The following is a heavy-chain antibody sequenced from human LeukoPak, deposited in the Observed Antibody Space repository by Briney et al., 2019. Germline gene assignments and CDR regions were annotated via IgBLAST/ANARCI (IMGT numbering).Heavy chain of an antibody. D-gene: IGHD3-3*02. Sequence: GGSLRLSCAASGFTLSSNYMSGVRQAPGRGGEGGSVIYSGGSTYYPDSVKGRFTISSDNSKNTLYLQMNSLRAEDTAVYYCATTVNGIFGDYGEPFFDYWGQGTLVTVSS. V-gene: IGHV3-66*01. J-gene: IGHJ4*02. CDR3: ATTVNGIFGDYGEPFFDY. CDR1: GFTLSSNY. CDR2: IYSGGST.